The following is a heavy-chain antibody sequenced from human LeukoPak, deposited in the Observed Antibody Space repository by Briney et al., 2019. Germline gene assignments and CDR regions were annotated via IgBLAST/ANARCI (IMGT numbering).Heavy chain of an antibody. CDR2: IIPNFGTA. CDR1: GGTFSSYA. D-gene: IGHD6-19*01. J-gene: IGHJ4*02. Sequence: ASVTVSYKASGGTFSSYAISWVQQAPGQGVGWMGGIIPNFGTANYAQKFQGRVTITGDESTSTAYREVSRQRCGDRGVYYCASRGWPLSLPPYSSGWYFDYWGQGTLVTVSS. CDR3: ASRGWPLSLPPYSSGWYFDY. V-gene: IGHV1-69*13.